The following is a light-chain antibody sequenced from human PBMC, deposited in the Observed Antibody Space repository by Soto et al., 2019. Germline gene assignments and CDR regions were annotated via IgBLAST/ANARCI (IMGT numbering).Light chain of an antibody. V-gene: IGKV3-11*01. CDR3: QQRRNWPPLT. CDR1: QSVDSY. Sequence: EIVLTQFPATLSLSPGERATLSCRASQSVDSYLAWYQQKTGQAPRLLIYDTSNRATDIPARFSGSGSGTDFTLTISSLEPEDFAVYYCQQRRNWPPLTFGGGTRVEIK. J-gene: IGKJ4*01. CDR2: DTS.